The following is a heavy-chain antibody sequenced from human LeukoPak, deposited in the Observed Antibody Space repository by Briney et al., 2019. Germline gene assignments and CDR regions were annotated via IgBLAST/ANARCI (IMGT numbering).Heavy chain of an antibody. CDR3: ARNHVAIQWFGEGGFDP. CDR1: GYAFTDYY. J-gene: IGHJ5*02. V-gene: IGHV1-2*02. CDR2: FNPDNGGT. D-gene: IGHD3-10*01. Sequence: GASVKVSCKASGYAFTDYYVHWVRQAPGQGLEWMGWFNPDNGGTNSVQKFQGGVTMTGDTSMRTVYMELTRLRSDDTAVYYCARNHVAIQWFGEGGFDPWGQGTLVTVSS.